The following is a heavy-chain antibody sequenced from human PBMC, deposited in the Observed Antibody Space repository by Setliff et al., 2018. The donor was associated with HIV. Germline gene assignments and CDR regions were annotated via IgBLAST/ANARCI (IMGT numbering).Heavy chain of an antibody. CDR1: GGSFSSDSYY. CDR3: ARGMDYYDTSGYYQYYFDY. V-gene: IGHV4-39*07. J-gene: IGHJ4*02. CDR2: IYYRGST. Sequence: PSETLSLTCSVSGGSFSSDSYYWGWIRQPPGKGLQWIGSIYYRGSTYYNPSLKSRVTISVDTSKNQFSLKLRSVTAADTAVYYCARGMDYYDTSGYYQYYFDYWGQGTLVTVSS. D-gene: IGHD3-22*01.